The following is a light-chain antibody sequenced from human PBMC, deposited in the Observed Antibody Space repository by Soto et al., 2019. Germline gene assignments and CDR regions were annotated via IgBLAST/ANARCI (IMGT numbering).Light chain of an antibody. V-gene: IGLV1-47*01. CDR1: SSNIGSNY. J-gene: IGLJ3*02. CDR2: RNN. CDR3: AAWDDSLRGV. Sequence: QSVLTQPPSASGTPGQRVTISCSGSSSNIGSNYVSWYQQLPGTAPKLLIYRNNQRPSGVPDRFSGSKSGTSASLAISGLRSEDEADYYCAAWDDSLRGVFGGGTQLTVL.